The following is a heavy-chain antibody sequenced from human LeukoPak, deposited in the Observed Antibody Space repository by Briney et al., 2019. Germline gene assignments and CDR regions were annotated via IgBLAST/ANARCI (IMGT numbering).Heavy chain of an antibody. CDR3: AKDVGKWESLHFFDY. CDR1: GFTLSTNA. J-gene: IGHJ4*02. D-gene: IGHD1-26*01. CDR2: ISGIGAST. V-gene: IGHV3-23*01. Sequence: PGGSLRPSCLTSGFTLSTNAMSWVRQAPGKGLEWISGISGIGASTYYADSVKGRFTISRDDSRNTLYLQMNSLRGDDTAVYYCAKDVGKWESLHFFDYWGQGTLVTVSS.